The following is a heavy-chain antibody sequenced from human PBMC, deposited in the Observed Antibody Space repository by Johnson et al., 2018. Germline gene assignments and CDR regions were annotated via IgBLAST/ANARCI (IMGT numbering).Heavy chain of an antibody. CDR3: ARVARLRDYCDNAPFDDALDI. CDR2: IVPVLGTT. V-gene: IGHV1-69*12. J-gene: IGHJ3*02. D-gene: IGHD3-22*01. CDR1: GVTFSNYA. Sequence: QVQLVQSGAEAKRPGSSVTVSCRTSGVTFSNYAISWVRQVPGQGLEWVGGIVPVLGTTSYAQEFHERVSISADASTSTVNMELCSLRSEDTALYYCARVARLRDYCDNAPFDDALDIWAQGTMVTVSA.